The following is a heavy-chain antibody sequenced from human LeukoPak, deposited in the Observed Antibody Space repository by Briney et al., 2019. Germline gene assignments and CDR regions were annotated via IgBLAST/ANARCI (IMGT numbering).Heavy chain of an antibody. Sequence: SETLSLTCAVYGGSFSGYYWSWIRQPPGKGLEWIGEINRSGSTNYNPSLKSRVTISVDTSKNQFSLKLSSVTAADTAVYYCARRGYSSGWPVDYLGQGTLVTVSS. D-gene: IGHD6-19*01. CDR2: INRSGST. CDR3: ARRGYSSGWPVDY. CDR1: GGSFSGYY. V-gene: IGHV4-34*01. J-gene: IGHJ4*02.